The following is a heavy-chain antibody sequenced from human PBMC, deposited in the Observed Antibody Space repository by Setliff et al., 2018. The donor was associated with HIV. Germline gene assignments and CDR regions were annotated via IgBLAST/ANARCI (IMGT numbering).Heavy chain of an antibody. CDR3: ARGAWYTSGWYSSRYMDV. CDR2: ISAYNGNT. D-gene: IGHD6-19*01. V-gene: IGHV1-18*01. CDR1: GYTFTSFG. Sequence: ASVKVSCKASGYTFTSFGFNWVRQAPGQGLEWMGWISAYNGNTNYAQKLQGRGTMTTDTSTSTAYLELSSLRSDDTAVYYCARGAWYTSGWYSSRYMDVWGKGTTVTVSS. J-gene: IGHJ6*03.